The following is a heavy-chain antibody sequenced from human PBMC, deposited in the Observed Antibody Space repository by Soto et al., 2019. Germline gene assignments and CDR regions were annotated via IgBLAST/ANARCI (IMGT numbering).Heavy chain of an antibody. CDR1: GITFSTYA. Sequence: GGSLRLSCVGSGITFSTYAMNWVRQAPGKGLEWVSYISSSSSTIYYADSVKGRFTIPRDNAKNSLYLQMNSLRAEDTVVYYCARGKFAYGGFDIWGQGTMVTVSS. J-gene: IGHJ3*02. CDR3: ARGKFAYGGFDI. V-gene: IGHV3-48*01. CDR2: ISSSSSTI. D-gene: IGHD4-17*01.